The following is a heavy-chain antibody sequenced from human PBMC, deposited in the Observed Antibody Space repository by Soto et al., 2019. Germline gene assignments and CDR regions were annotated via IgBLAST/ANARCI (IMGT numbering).Heavy chain of an antibody. Sequence: NPSETLSLTCAVSGDSISSSHYYWGWIRQLPGKGLEWIGTVYYTGSTYYNPSLETRVTISVDTSKNQFSLKISSVIAADTAVYYCARGDRGNYYYYYMDVWGKGTTVTVSS. CDR2: VYYTGST. J-gene: IGHJ6*03. CDR1: GDSISSSHYY. V-gene: IGHV4-39*01. CDR3: ARGDRGNYYYYYMDV.